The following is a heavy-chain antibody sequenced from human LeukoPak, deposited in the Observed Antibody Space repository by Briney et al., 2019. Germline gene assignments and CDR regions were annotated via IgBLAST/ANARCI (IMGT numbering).Heavy chain of an antibody. D-gene: IGHD3-22*01. Sequence: QSGGSLRLSCAASGFTFSSYAMSWVRQAPGKGLEWVSTISGSGTATYYADSVKGRFTISRDNSKNTLYLQMNSLRAEDTAVYYCAKWEGSSGCAFDYWGQGTLVTVSS. CDR3: AKWEGSSGCAFDY. CDR2: ISGSGTAT. V-gene: IGHV3-23*01. J-gene: IGHJ4*02. CDR1: GFTFSSYA.